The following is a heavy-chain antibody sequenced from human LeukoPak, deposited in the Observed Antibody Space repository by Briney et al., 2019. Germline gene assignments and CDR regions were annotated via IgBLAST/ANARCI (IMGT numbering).Heavy chain of an antibody. V-gene: IGHV4-31*03. Sequence: SQTLSLTCTVSGGSISSGGYYWSWIRQHPGKGLEWIGYIYYSGSTYYNPSLKSRVTISVDTSKNQFSLKLSSVTAADTAVYYCARGGPKPHPRGVWWFDPWGQGTLVTVSS. CDR1: GGSISSGGYY. D-gene: IGHD3-10*01. CDR2: IYYSGST. CDR3: ARGGPKPHPRGVWWFDP. J-gene: IGHJ5*02.